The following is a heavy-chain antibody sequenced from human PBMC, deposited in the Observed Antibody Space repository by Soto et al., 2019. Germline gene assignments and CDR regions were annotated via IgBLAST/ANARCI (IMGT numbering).Heavy chain of an antibody. D-gene: IGHD3-3*01. V-gene: IGHV4-38-2*02. CDR3: ARDRGTFGVVIGYFDY. Sequence: SETLSLTCAVSGYSISSGYYWGWIRQPPGKGLEWIGSIYHSGSTYYNPSLKSRVTISVDTSKNQFSLKLSSVTAADTAVYYCARDRGTFGVVIGYFDYWGQGTLVTVSS. CDR2: IYHSGST. CDR1: GYSISSGYY. J-gene: IGHJ4*02.